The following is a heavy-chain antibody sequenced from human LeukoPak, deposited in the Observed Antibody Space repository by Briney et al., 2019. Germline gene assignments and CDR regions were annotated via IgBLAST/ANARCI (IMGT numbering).Heavy chain of an antibody. Sequence: SGTLSLTCAVSGGSISSSNWWSWVRQPPGKGLEWIGEIYHSGSTNYNPSLKSRVTTSVDTSKNQFSLKLSSVTAADTAVYYCARVIFEYSGYDFRLDYWGQGTLVTVSS. CDR2: IYHSGST. D-gene: IGHD5-12*01. CDR3: ARVIFEYSGYDFRLDY. V-gene: IGHV4-4*02. CDR1: GGSISSSNW. J-gene: IGHJ4*02.